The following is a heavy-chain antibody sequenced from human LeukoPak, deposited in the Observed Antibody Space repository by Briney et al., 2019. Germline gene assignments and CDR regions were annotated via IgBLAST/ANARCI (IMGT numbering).Heavy chain of an antibody. CDR2: IYYSGST. V-gene: IGHV4-59*01. CDR3: ARVYDSSGYNWFDP. CDR1: GGSISSYY. Sequence: SETPSLTCTVSGGSISSYYWSWIRQPPGKGLEWIGYIYYSGSTNYNPSLKSRVTISVDTSKNQFSLKLSSVTAADTAVYYCARVYDSSGYNWFDPWGQGTLVTVSS. J-gene: IGHJ5*02. D-gene: IGHD3-22*01.